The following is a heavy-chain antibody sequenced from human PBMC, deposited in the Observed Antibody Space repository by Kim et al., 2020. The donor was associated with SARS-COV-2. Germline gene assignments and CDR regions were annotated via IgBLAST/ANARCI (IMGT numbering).Heavy chain of an antibody. J-gene: IGHJ4*02. CDR1: GGSISSYY. Sequence: SETLSLTCTVSGGSISSYYWSWIRQPPGKGLEWIGYIYYSGSTNYNPSLKSRVTISVDTSKNQFSLKPSSVTAADTAVYYCARRGYYGSGRHFDYWGQGTLVTVSS. D-gene: IGHD3-10*01. CDR3: ARRGYYGSGRHFDY. V-gene: IGHV4-59*13. CDR2: IYYSGST.